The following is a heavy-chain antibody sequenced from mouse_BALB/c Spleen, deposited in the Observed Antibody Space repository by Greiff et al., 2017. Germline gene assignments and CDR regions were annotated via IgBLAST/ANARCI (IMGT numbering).Heavy chain of an antibody. CDR3: ARNYYGSSGAY. CDR1: GYTFTSYW. D-gene: IGHD1-1*01. CDR2: INPSNGRT. J-gene: IGHJ3*01. V-gene: IGHV1S81*02. Sequence: QVQLQQSGAELVKPGASVKLSCKASGYTFTSYWMHWVKQRPGQGLEWIGEINPSNGRTNYNEKFKSKATLTVDKSSSTAYMQLSSLTSEDSAVYYCARNYYGSSGAYWGQGTLVTVSA.